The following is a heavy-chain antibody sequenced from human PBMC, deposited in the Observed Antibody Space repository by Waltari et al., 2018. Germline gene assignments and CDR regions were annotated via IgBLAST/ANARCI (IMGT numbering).Heavy chain of an antibody. D-gene: IGHD1-20*01. CDR2: ISVSDAT. CDR3: ATPFYNWDDPLHS. J-gene: IGHJ1*01. V-gene: IGHV3-23*01. Sequence: EVQVLESGGGLVQPGGSLRLSCQASGFTSVNHAINWVRQAPGKGLDGVSSISVSDATYYADSVKGRFTISRDYSDNTVYLQMDSLRADDTALYFCATPFYNWDDPLHSWGQGTPVTVSS. CDR1: GFTSVNHA.